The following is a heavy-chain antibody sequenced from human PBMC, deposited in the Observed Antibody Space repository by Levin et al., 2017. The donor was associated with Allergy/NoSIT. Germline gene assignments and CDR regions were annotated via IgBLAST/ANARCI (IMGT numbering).Heavy chain of an antibody. J-gene: IGHJ4*02. CDR1: GFTFRRNW. CDR3: AKPTGTTSLDS. D-gene: IGHD1-1*01. CDR2: INEDGSVK. V-gene: IGHV3-7*01. Sequence: GGSLRLSCAASGFTFRRNWMTWVRQAPGKGLEWVANINEDGSVKYYVESVEGRFTISRDNAKNSVFLQMNSLRAEDTVVYYCAKPTGTTSLDSWGQGTLLTVSS.